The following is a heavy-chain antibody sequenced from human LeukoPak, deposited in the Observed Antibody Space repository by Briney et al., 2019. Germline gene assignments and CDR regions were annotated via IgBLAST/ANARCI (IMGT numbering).Heavy chain of an antibody. J-gene: IGHJ6*02. CDR2: ISAYNGNT. CDR3: ARDGTGTDYYYYGMDV. D-gene: IGHD1-7*01. V-gene: IGHV1-18*04. Sequence: ASVKVSCKASGYTFTGFYMHWVRQAPGQGLEWMGWISAYNGNTNYAQKLQGRVTMTTDTSTSTAYMELRSLRSDDTAVYYCARDGTGTDYYYYGMDVWGRGTTVTVSS. CDR1: GYTFTGFY.